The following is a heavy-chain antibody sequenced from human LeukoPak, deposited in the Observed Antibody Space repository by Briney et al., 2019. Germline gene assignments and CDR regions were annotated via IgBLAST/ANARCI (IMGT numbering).Heavy chain of an antibody. Sequence: SETLSLTCAVSGGSISSSNWWSWVRQPPGKGLEWIGEIYHSGSTNYNPSLKSRVTISVDKSKNQFSLKLSSVTAADTAVYYCARGRVRGVTMGGMDVWGKGTTVTVSS. CDR1: GGSISSSNW. CDR3: ARGRVRGVTMGGMDV. J-gene: IGHJ6*04. D-gene: IGHD3-10*01. V-gene: IGHV4-4*02. CDR2: IYHSGST.